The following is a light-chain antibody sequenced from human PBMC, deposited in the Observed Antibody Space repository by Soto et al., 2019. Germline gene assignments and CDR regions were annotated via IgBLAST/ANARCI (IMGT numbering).Light chain of an antibody. V-gene: IGLV4-69*01. CDR1: SGHSSYA. J-gene: IGLJ2*01. Sequence: QPVLTQSPSASASLGASVKLTCTLSSGHSSYAIAWHQQQPEKGPRYLMKLNSDGSHSKGDGIPDRFSGSSSGAERYLTISSLQSEDEADYYCQTWVTGIQIFGGGTKLTAL. CDR3: QTWVTGIQI. CDR2: LNSDGSH.